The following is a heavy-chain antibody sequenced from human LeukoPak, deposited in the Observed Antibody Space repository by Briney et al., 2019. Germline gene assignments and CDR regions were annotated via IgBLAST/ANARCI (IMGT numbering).Heavy chain of an antibody. CDR1: GESFSGYY. V-gene: IGHV4-34*01. CDR3: ARGDITTGGAPFDH. D-gene: IGHD2-21*01. J-gene: IGHJ4*02. CDR2: INHRGST. Sequence: SETLSLTCAVYGESFSGYYWSWIRQPPRKGLEWIGEINHRGSTNYNPSLKSRVTISVDTSKDQFSLKLNSVTAADTAIYYCARGDITTGGAPFDHWGQGSLVTVSS.